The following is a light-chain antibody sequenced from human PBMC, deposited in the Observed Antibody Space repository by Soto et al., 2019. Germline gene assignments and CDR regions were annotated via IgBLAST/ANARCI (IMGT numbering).Light chain of an antibody. J-gene: IGKJ2*01. CDR2: WAS. V-gene: IGKV4-1*01. CDR1: QSVLYSSNKKYY. Sequence: DIVMTQSPDSLAVSLGERATINCKSSQSVLYSSNKKYYLAWYQQKPGQPPKLLIYWASTRESGVPNRFRGSGSGTDFTLTISSLQAEDVAVYFCHQYYAIPHTFGQGTKLEIK. CDR3: HQYYAIPHT.